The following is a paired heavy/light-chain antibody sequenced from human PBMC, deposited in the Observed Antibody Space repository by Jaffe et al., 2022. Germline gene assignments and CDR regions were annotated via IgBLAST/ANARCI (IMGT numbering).Heavy chain of an antibody. D-gene: IGHD6-13*01. CDR3: ATGGPEQTSSWYSWYFEH. CDR2: IKSKSDGGTT. V-gene: IGHV3-15*01. J-gene: IGHJ4*02. Sequence: EVQLVESGGGSVNPGGSLRLSCAASGFTFTNAWMSWVRQAPGKGLEWVGRIKSKSDGGTTDYAAPVNGRFTFSRDDSKNTLYLQMNSLKTEDTAVYYCATGGPEQTSSWYSWYFEHWGQGILVTVSS. CDR1: GFTFTNAW.
Light chain of an antibody. V-gene: IGKV3D-15*03. CDR3: QQYNNWPRWT. J-gene: IGKJ1*01. CDR2: GAS. Sequence: EMVMTQSPATLSLSPGERATLSCRASQSVSSNLAWYQQKPGQAPRLLIYGASIRATGIPARFSGSGSGTEFTLTISILQSEDFAVYYCQQYNNWPRWTFGQGTKVEIK. CDR1: QSVSSN.